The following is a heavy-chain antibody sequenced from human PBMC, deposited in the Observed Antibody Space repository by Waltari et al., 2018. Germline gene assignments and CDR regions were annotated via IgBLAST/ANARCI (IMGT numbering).Heavy chain of an antibody. J-gene: IGHJ3*02. Sequence: QVQLVQSGSELKKPGASVKVSCKASGYTFTSYAMNWVRQAPGQGLEWMGWINTNTGNPTYAQGFTGRFGFSLDTSVSTAYLQISSLKAEDTAVYYCARDGYDYVWGSYPRRAFDIWGQGTMVTVSS. CDR3: ARDGYDYVWGSYPRRAFDI. CDR1: GYTFTSYA. CDR2: INTNTGNP. V-gene: IGHV7-4-1*02. D-gene: IGHD3-16*02.